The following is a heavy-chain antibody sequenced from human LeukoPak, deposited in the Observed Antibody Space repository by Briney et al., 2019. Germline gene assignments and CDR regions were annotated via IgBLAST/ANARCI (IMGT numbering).Heavy chain of an antibody. CDR1: GFTFSTYW. J-gene: IGHJ4*02. CDR2: ISASTSGT. V-gene: IGHV3-23*01. CDR3: AKSSFSSSWYLFDN. D-gene: IGHD6-13*01. Sequence: GGSLRLSCAASGFTFSTYWMHWVRQAPGKGLEWVSGISASTSGTYYADSVKGRFTISRDNSKGTVFLQMNSLRAGDTAVYYCAKSSFSSSWYLFDNWGQGTLVTVSP.